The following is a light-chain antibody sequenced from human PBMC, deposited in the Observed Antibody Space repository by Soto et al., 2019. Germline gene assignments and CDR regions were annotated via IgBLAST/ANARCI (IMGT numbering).Light chain of an antibody. CDR1: QGICNY. J-gene: IGKJ1*01. CDR2: AAS. CDR3: QKYNSAPWM. Sequence: DIQMTQSPSSLSASVGDRVTITCRASQGICNYLAWYQQKPGKVPKLLIYAASTLQSGVPSRFSGSGSGTDFTLTIRSLQPEDVATYYCQKYNSAPWMFGQGTKVEIK. V-gene: IGKV1-27*01.